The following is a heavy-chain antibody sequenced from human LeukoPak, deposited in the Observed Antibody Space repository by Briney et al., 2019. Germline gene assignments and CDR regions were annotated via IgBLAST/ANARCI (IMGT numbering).Heavy chain of an antibody. CDR3: AKDGGGGGLRYFDCPDY. D-gene: IGHD3-9*01. V-gene: IGHV3-30*02. CDR1: GFTFSSYG. J-gene: IGHJ4*02. CDR2: IRYDGSNK. Sequence: GGSLRLSCGASGFTFSSYGMHWVRQAPGKGLEWVAFIRYDGSNKYYADSVKGRFTISRDNSKNTLYLQMNSLRAEDTAVYYCAKDGGGGGLRYFDCPDYWGQGTLVTVSS.